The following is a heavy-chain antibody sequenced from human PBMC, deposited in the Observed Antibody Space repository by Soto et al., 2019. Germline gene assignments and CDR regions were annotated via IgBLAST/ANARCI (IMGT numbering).Heavy chain of an antibody. CDR3: ARAGYSSSWYLWFDP. Sequence: LSLTCSVYGGSFSCHYWSWIRQPPGKGLEWIGEINHSGSTNYNPSLKSRVTISVDTSKNQFSLKLSSVTAADTAVYYCARAGYSSSWYLWFDPWGQGTLVTVSS. V-gene: IGHV4-34*01. CDR2: INHSGST. J-gene: IGHJ5*02. CDR1: GGSFSCHY. D-gene: IGHD6-13*01.